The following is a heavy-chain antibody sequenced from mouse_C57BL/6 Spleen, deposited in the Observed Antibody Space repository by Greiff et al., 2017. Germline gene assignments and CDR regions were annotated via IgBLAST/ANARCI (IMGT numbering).Heavy chain of an antibody. Sequence: LQESGAELVKPGASVKLSCTASGFNIKDYYMHWVKQRTEQGLEWIGRIDPEDGETKYAPKFQGKATITADTSSNTAYLQLSSLTSEDTAVYYCASETTMVTTPFAYWGQGTLVTVSA. D-gene: IGHD2-2*01. CDR3: ASETTMVTTPFAY. J-gene: IGHJ3*01. CDR2: IDPEDGET. V-gene: IGHV14-2*01. CDR1: GFNIKDYY.